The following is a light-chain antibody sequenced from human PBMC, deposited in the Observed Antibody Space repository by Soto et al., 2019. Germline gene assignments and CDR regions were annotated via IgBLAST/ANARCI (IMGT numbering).Light chain of an antibody. Sequence: QAVVTQPPSASGTPGQRVTISCSGSSSNIGRNTVNWYQQLPGTAPKLLIYGNDQRPSGVPDRFSGSKSGTSASLAISGLQSEDEADYYCAAWDDSLKEVFGGGTKLTVL. CDR1: SSNIGRNT. V-gene: IGLV1-44*01. CDR3: AAWDDSLKEV. J-gene: IGLJ3*02. CDR2: GND.